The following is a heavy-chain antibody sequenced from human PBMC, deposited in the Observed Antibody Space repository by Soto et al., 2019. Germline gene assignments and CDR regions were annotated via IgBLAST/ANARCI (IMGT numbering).Heavy chain of an antibody. D-gene: IGHD4-17*01. CDR2: IYYSGST. Sequence: QVQLQESGPGLVKPSETLSLTCTVSGGSVSSDSYYWSWIRQPPGKGLEWIGYIYYSGSTNYNPSLKSRVTITVDTSKNQFSLKVTSVTAADTAVYSCARGDLYGNWFDPWGQGTLVTVSS. CDR3: ARGDLYGNWFDP. V-gene: IGHV4-61*01. CDR1: GGSVSSDSYY. J-gene: IGHJ5*02.